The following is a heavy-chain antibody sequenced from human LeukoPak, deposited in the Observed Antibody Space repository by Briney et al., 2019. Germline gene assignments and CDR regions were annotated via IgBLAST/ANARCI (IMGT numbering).Heavy chain of an antibody. V-gene: IGHV4-59*08. CDR1: GGSISSYY. Sequence: SKTLSLTCTVSGGSISSYYWSWIRQPPGKGLEWIGYIYYSGSTNYNPSLKSRVTISVDTSKNQFSLKLSSVTAADTAVYYCARLRRSSAYYYYGMDVWGQGTTVTVSS. CDR3: ARLRRSSAYYYYGMDV. CDR2: IYYSGST. J-gene: IGHJ6*02.